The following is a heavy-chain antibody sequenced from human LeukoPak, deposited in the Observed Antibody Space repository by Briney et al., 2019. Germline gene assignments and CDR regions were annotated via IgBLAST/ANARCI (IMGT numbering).Heavy chain of an antibody. CDR3: ALTGYYDSSGYYYYPPFDY. J-gene: IGHJ4*02. V-gene: IGHV1-69*05. CDR2: IIPIFGTA. Sequence: SVKVSCKASGYTFTSYDINWVRQATGQGLEWMGRIIPIFGTANYAQKFQGRVTITTDESTSTAYMELSSLRSEDTAVYYCALTGYYDSSGYYYYPPFDYWGQGTLVTVSS. CDR1: GYTFTSYD. D-gene: IGHD3-22*01.